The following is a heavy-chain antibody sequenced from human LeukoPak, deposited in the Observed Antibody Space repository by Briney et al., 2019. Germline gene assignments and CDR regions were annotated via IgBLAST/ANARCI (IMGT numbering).Heavy chain of an antibody. V-gene: IGHV3-23*01. CDR3: AKTSRRLCSSSSCYTLDS. Sequence: GGSRRLSCAASGFTFSSYGMSWVRQAPGKGLEWVSSISGSGGSTYYADSVKGLFTISRDNSKNTLYLQMTSMRAEDKAVYYCAKTSRRLCSSSSCYTLDSWGQGAVVTVSS. CDR1: GFTFSSYG. CDR2: ISGSGGST. D-gene: IGHD2-2*02. J-gene: IGHJ4*02.